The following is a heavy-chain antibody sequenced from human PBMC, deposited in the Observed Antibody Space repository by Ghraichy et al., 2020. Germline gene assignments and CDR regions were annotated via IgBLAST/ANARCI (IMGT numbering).Heavy chain of an antibody. V-gene: IGHV4-59*08. CDR2: VRHTGKT. D-gene: IGHD3-10*01. J-gene: IGHJ4*02. Sequence: SETLSLTCTVSGAALNSYYWSWVRQPPGKGLEWLGYVRHTGKTDYNPSLRGRLTMSMDTSKSEFSLRLNSVTAADAAVYYCVATGLITGRPSWGPGTLVIVSP. CDR1: GAALNSYY. CDR3: VATGLITGRPS.